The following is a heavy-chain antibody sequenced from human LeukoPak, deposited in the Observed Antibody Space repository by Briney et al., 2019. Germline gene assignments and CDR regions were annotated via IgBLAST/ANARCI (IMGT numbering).Heavy chain of an antibody. CDR3: ARDGKYDFWSVGLYYYDGMDV. D-gene: IGHD3-3*01. Sequence: SQTLSLTCAISGDSVSSNSAAWNWIRQSPLRGLEWLGRTYYRSKWYTDYAVSVKSRITINADTSKNQFSLQLNSVTPEDTAVYYCARDGKYDFWSVGLYYYDGMDVWGQGTTVTVSS. CDR2: TYYRSKWYT. V-gene: IGHV6-1*01. CDR1: GDSVSSNSAA. J-gene: IGHJ6*02.